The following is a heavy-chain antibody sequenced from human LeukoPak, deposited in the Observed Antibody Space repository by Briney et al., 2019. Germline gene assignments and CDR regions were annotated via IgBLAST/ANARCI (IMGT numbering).Heavy chain of an antibody. CDR2: ISGSGGST. CDR3: ARARRDGNTGLAFDI. Sequence: GGSLRLSCAASGFTFSSYAMSWVRQAPGKGLEWVSAISGSGGSTYYADSVKGRFTISRDNPKTTLYLQMNSLRAEDTAVYYCARARRDGNTGLAFDIWGQGTMVAVSS. V-gene: IGHV3-23*01. D-gene: IGHD5-24*01. CDR1: GFTFSSYA. J-gene: IGHJ3*02.